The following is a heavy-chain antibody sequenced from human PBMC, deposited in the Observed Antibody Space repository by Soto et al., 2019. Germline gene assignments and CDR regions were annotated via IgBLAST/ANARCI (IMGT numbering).Heavy chain of an antibody. CDR2: INTDGSST. Sequence: EVQLVESGGGLVQPGGSLRLSCADSGFSFSSYWMLWVRQGPGKGLVWVSRINTDGSSTNYADSVKGRFTISRDNAKNTVYLQMNSLRAEDTAVYYCARSPGGYYIDWGQGTMVTVSS. CDR3: ARSPGGYYID. D-gene: IGHD3-9*01. J-gene: IGHJ3*01. CDR1: GFSFSSYW. V-gene: IGHV3-74*01.